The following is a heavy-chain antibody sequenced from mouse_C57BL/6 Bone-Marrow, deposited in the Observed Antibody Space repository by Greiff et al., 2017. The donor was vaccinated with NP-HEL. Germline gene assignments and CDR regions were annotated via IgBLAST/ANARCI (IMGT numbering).Heavy chain of an antibody. CDR3: ARFRWYGFAY. CDR2: INPYNGGT. CDR1: GYTFTDYY. V-gene: IGHV1-19*01. D-gene: IGHD2-1*01. J-gene: IGHJ3*01. Sequence: EVQLQQSGPVLVKPGASVKMSCKASGYTFTDYYMNWVKQSHGKSLEWIGVINPYNGGTSYNQKFKGKATLTVDKSSSTAYMELNSLTSEDSAVYYCARFRWYGFAYWCQGTLVTVSA.